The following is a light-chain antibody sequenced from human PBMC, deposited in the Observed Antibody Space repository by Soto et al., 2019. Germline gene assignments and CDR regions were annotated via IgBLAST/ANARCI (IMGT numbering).Light chain of an antibody. CDR3: TSYTSSSTYV. CDR2: EVS. CDR1: SSDVGGYNY. J-gene: IGLJ1*01. V-gene: IGLV2-14*01. Sequence: QSALTQPASVSGSRGQSITISCTGTSSDVGGYNYVSWYQQHPGKAPKLMIYEVSNRPSGVSNRFSGSKSGNTASLTISGLQAEDEADYYCTSYTSSSTYVFGTGTKLTVL.